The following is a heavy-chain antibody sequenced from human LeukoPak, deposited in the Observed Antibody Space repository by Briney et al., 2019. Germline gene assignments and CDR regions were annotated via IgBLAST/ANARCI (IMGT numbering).Heavy chain of an antibody. J-gene: IGHJ4*02. D-gene: IGHD6-19*01. CDR1: GGSISSSNYY. V-gene: IGHV4-39*07. CDR2: IYYSGST. CDR3: ARESGSGYASFDY. Sequence: SETLSPTCTVSGGSISSSNYYWGWIRQPPGKGLEWIGSIYYSGSTYYNPSLKSRVTISVDTSKNQFSLKLSSVTAADTAVYYCARESGSGYASFDYWGQGTLVTVSS.